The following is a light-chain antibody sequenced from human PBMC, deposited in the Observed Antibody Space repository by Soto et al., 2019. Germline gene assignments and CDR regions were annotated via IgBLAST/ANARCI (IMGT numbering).Light chain of an antibody. CDR2: AAS. J-gene: IGKJ1*01. CDR1: QSISSW. Sequence: DIQMTQTPSTLSASVGARVPITCRASQSISSWLAWYQQKPGKAPKLLIYAASSLQSGVPSRFSGSGSGTDFTLTISSLQPEDFATYYCQQSYSTPPTFGQGTKVDIK. V-gene: IGKV1-39*01. CDR3: QQSYSTPPT.